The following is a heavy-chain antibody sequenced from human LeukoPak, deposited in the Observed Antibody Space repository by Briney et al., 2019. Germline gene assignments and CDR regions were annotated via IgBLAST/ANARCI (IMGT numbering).Heavy chain of an antibody. D-gene: IGHD3-10*01. V-gene: IGHV4-59*01. CDR1: GGSISSYY. CDR2: IYYSGST. Sequence: SETLSLTCTVSGGSISSYYWSWIRQPPGKGLEWIGYIYYSGSTNYNPSLKSRVTISVDTSKNQFSLKLSSVTAADTAVYYCARALGITMVRGAPDAFDIWGQGTMVTVSS. CDR3: ARALGITMVRGAPDAFDI. J-gene: IGHJ3*02.